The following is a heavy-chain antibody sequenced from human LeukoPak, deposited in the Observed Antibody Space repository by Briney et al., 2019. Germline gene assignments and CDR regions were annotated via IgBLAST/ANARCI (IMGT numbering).Heavy chain of an antibody. J-gene: IGHJ4*02. CDR1: GFTFDDYA. Sequence: PGRSLRLSCAASGFTFDDYAMHWVRQAPGKGLEWVSTISWNSGYIGYADSVRGRFTISRDNAKNSLYLQMNSLRAEDTALYYCAKDGGSGTYYNPFDYWGQGTLVTVSS. V-gene: IGHV3-9*01. CDR3: AKDGGSGTYYNPFDY. D-gene: IGHD3-10*01. CDR2: ISWNSGYI.